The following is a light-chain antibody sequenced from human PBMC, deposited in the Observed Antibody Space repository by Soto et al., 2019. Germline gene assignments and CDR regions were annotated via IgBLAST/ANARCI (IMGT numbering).Light chain of an antibody. CDR3: SSYRSNSVYV. CDR1: SIDVGGYNY. Sequence: QSVLTQPAAVSGSPGQSITISFTGTSIDVGGYNYVSWYQQYPGKAPKLMIYEVTHRPSGVSNRFSGSKSGNTASLTIPGLQAEDEANYYYSSYRSNSVYVFAPGTKVTVL. CDR2: EVT. V-gene: IGLV2-14*01. J-gene: IGLJ1*01.